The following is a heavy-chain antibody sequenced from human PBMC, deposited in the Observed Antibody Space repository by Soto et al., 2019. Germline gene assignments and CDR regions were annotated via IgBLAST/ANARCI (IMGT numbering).Heavy chain of an antibody. J-gene: IGHJ6*02. CDR3: ARTSAAGKYYYGMAV. D-gene: IGHD6-19*01. V-gene: IGHV5-51*01. CDR2: IYPGDSDT. Sequence: EVQLVQSGAEVKKPGESLKISCKGSGYSFTSYWIGWVRQMPGKGLEWMGIIYPGDSDTRYSPSFQGQVTISADKSISPAYLQWSSLKASDAAMYYCARTSAAGKYYYGMAVWVQGTTVTVSS. CDR1: GYSFTSYW.